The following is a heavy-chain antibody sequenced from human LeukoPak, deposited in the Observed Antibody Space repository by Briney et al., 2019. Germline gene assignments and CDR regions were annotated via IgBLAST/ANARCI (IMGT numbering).Heavy chain of an antibody. J-gene: IGHJ4*02. CDR1: GYTFTGYY. D-gene: IGHD5-24*01. CDR2: INPNSGGT. Sequence: ASVKVSCKASGYTFTGYYMHWVRQAPGQGLEWMGWINPNSGGTNYAQKFQGRVTLTRDTSISTAYMELSRLRSDDTAVYYCARDIGDGYDLSYWGQGTLVTVSS. V-gene: IGHV1-2*02. CDR3: ARDIGDGYDLSY.